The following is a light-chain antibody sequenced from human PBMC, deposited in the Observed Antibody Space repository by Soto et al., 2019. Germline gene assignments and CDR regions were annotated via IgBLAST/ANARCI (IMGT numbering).Light chain of an antibody. CDR3: QKQHDYTIT. Sequence: ILWTQSPSSLSASVGARATITCRASQGIDSSFAWYQQKTGKAPKLLIYAASSLQSGVTSRFSGSGSGTDLNLNISRLKPEEWSTYDGQKQHDYTITFGQGTRVEIK. CDR2: AAS. CDR1: QGIDSS. V-gene: IGKV1-9*01. J-gene: IGKJ5*01.